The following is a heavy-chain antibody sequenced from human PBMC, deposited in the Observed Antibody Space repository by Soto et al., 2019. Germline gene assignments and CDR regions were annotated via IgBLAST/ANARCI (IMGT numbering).Heavy chain of an antibody. Sequence: SETLSLTCTVSGGSISSGGYYWSWIRQHPGKGLEWIGYIYYSGSTYYNPSLKSRVTISVDTSKNQFSLKLSSVTAADTAVYYCASSVLRFLEWPMDYYYCMDVWGQGTTVTVSS. V-gene: IGHV4-31*03. J-gene: IGHJ6*02. D-gene: IGHD3-3*01. CDR2: IYYSGST. CDR3: ASSVLRFLEWPMDYYYCMDV. CDR1: GGSISSGGYY.